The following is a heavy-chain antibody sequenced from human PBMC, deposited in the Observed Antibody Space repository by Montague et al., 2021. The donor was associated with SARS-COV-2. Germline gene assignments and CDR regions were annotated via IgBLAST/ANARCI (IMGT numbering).Heavy chain of an antibody. J-gene: IGHJ4*02. CDR1: GASISSGSYY. CDR3: ARDGDEGYFFEY. CDR2: IHHSGST. D-gene: IGHD3-3*01. Sequence: TLSLTCTVSGASISSGSYYWNWIRQLPGKGLEWIGYIHHSGSTYYTPSLQSRVAISVDTSKNEFSLMLTAVTAADTAVYYCARDGDEGYFFEYWGKGLLVTVSS. V-gene: IGHV4-31*03.